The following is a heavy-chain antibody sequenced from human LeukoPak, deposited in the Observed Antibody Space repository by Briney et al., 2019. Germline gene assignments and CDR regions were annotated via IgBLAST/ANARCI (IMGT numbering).Heavy chain of an antibody. CDR1: GGSISSYY. D-gene: IGHD3-22*01. CDR3: ARHPYDSSGYDAFDI. Sequence: SETLSLTCTVSGGSISSYYWSWIRQPPGKGLEWIGYVYYSGSTNYNPSLKSRVTISVDTSKNQFSLKLSSVTAADTAVYYCARHPYDSSGYDAFDIWGQGTMVTVSS. J-gene: IGHJ3*02. V-gene: IGHV4-59*08. CDR2: VYYSGST.